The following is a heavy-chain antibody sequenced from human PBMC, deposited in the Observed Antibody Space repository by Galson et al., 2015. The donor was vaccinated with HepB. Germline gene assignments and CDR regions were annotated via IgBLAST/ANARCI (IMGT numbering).Heavy chain of an antibody. V-gene: IGHV3-7*03. CDR3: ARAPLTDYGDHFDY. CDR2: IKQDGSEK. CDR1: GFTFSSYW. Sequence: SLRLSCAASGFTFSSYWMSWVRQAPGKGLEWVANIKQDGSEKYYVDSVKGRFTISRDNAKNSLYLQMNSLRAEDTAVYYCARAPLTDYGDHFDYWGQGTLVTVSS. J-gene: IGHJ4*02. D-gene: IGHD4-17*01.